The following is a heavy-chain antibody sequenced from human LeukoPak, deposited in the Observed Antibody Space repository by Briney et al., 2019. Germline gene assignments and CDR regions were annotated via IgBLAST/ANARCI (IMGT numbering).Heavy chain of an antibody. D-gene: IGHD2-2*01. Sequence: PGGSLRLSCAASGFTFSSYAMSWVRQAPGKGLEWVSAISGSGGSTYYADSVKGRFTISRDNSKNTLYLQMNSLRAEDTAVYYCANIGLVVVPAAADYWGQGTLVTVSS. V-gene: IGHV3-23*01. CDR3: ANIGLVVVPAAADY. CDR2: ISGSGGST. J-gene: IGHJ4*02. CDR1: GFTFSSYA.